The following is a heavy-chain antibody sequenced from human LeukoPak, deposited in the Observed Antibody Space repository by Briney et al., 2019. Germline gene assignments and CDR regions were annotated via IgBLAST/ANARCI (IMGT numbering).Heavy chain of an antibody. CDR3: ARDRNYYDSSGYYYY. CDR1: GFTFSGYW. J-gene: IGHJ4*02. D-gene: IGHD3-22*01. V-gene: IGHV3-7*01. CDR2: IKQDGSEK. Sequence: PGGSLRLSCAASGFTFSGYWMSWVRQAPGKGLEWVANIKQDGSEKYYVDSVKGRFTISRDNAKNSLYLQMNSLRAEDTAVYYCARDRNYYDSSGYYYYWGQGTLVTVSS.